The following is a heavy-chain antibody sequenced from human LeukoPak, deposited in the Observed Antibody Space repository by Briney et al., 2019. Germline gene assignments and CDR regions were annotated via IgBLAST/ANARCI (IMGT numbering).Heavy chain of an antibody. CDR3: ARELLGPHFYGMDV. CDR1: GFTFSDYD. CDR2: IHTSGLT. Sequence: GGSLRLSCAASGFTFSDYDMHWVRQVTGKGLGWVSAIHTSGLTYYANSVKGRFIISRDNGKDSLFLQMNSLRAGDTSVYYCARELLGPHFYGMDVWGQGTTVTVSS. J-gene: IGHJ6*02. D-gene: IGHD3-3*02. V-gene: IGHV3-13*01.